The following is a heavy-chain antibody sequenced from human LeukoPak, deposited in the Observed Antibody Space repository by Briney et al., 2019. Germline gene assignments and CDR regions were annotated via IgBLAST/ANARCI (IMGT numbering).Heavy chain of an antibody. CDR2: IYHSGST. D-gene: IGHD2-15*01. J-gene: IGHJ5*02. V-gene: IGHV4-38-2*02. Sequence: PSETLSLTCTVSGYSISSGYYWGWIRQPPGKGLEWIGSIYHSGSTYYNPSLKSRVTISVDTSKNQFSLKLSSVTAADTAVYYRARAYCSGGSCYSSRGMFDPWGHGTLVTVSS. CDR3: ARAYCSGGSCYSSRGMFDP. CDR1: GYSISSGYY.